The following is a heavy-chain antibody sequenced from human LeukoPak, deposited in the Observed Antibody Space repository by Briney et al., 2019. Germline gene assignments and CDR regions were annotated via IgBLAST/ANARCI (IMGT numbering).Heavy chain of an antibody. CDR2: MNPNSGNT. J-gene: IGHJ3*02. CDR3: ARVDDAFDI. CDR1: GYTFTSYD. V-gene: IGHV1-8*03. Sequence: RGSVKVSCKASGYTFTSYDINWVRQATGRGLEWMGWMNPNSGNTGSAQKFQGSVTITRNTPISTAYMELSSLRSEDTAVYYCARVDDAFDICGQGTMVTVSS.